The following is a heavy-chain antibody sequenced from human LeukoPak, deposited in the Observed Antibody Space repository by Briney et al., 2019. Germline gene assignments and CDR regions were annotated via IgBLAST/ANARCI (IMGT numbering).Heavy chain of an antibody. CDR2: IKSKTDGGTT. CDR3: TTEWRSAWLAPPLYYYYGMDV. D-gene: IGHD6-19*01. Sequence: GGSLRLSCAASGFTFSNAWMSWVRQAPGKGLEWVGRIKSKTDGGTTDYAAPEKGRFTISRDDSKNTLYLQMNSLKTEDTAVYYWTTEWRSAWLAPPLYYYYGMDVWGQGTTVTVSS. V-gene: IGHV3-15*01. J-gene: IGHJ6*02. CDR1: GFTFSNAW.